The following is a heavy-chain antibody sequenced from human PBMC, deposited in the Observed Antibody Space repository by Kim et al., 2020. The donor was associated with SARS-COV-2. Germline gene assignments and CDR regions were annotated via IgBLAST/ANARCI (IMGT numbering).Heavy chain of an antibody. CDR3: ARSPTVVGFYGMDV. Sequence: YSPSFQGQVNISADKSVSTAYLQWSSLKASDTAMYYCARSPTVVGFYGMDVWGQGTTVTVSS. J-gene: IGHJ6*02. V-gene: IGHV5-51*01. D-gene: IGHD2-2*01.